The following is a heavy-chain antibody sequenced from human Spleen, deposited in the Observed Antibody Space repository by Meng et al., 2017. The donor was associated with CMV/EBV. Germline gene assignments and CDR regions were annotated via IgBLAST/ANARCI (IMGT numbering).Heavy chain of an antibody. V-gene: IGHV3-21*01. CDR1: GFTFSSYS. CDR2: ISSSSSYI. Sequence: GESLKISCAASGFTFSSYSMNWVRQAPGKGLEWVSSISSSSSYIYYADSVKGRFTISRDNAKNSRYLQMNSLRAEDTAVYYCASLIVVVPAATDYYYYGMDVWGQGTTVTVSS. J-gene: IGHJ6*02. CDR3: ASLIVVVPAATDYYYYGMDV. D-gene: IGHD2-2*01.